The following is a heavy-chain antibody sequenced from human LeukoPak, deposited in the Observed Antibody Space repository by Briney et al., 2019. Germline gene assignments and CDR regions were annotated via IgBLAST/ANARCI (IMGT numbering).Heavy chain of an antibody. Sequence: GGSLRLSCAASGFTFSSYAMSWVRQAPGKGLVWVSRIKSDGSNTNYADSVKGRFTISRDNAKNTLHLQMNSLRAEDTAVYYCARGGYDGSGRYYFDSWGQGTLVTVSS. CDR2: IKSDGSNT. CDR3: ARGGYDGSGRYYFDS. D-gene: IGHD6-13*01. J-gene: IGHJ4*02. CDR1: GFTFSSYA. V-gene: IGHV3-74*01.